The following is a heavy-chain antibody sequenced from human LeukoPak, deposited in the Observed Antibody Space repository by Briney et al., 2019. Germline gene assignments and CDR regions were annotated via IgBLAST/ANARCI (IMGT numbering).Heavy chain of an antibody. V-gene: IGHV3-53*01. CDR1: GFTVDNNY. Sequence: GGSLRLSCAASGFTVDNNYMTWVRQAPGKGLEWVSVLYSNNITYYADSVKGRFTISRDSSKNTLYLQMNSLRAEDTAVYYCARGINMMIVAPGYWGQGTLVTVSS. D-gene: IGHD3-22*01. CDR3: ARGINMMIVAPGY. J-gene: IGHJ4*02. CDR2: LYSNNIT.